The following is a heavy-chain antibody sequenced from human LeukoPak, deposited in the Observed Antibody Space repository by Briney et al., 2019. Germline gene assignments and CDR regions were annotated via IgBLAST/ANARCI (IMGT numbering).Heavy chain of an antibody. CDR3: ARDRASGITMVPWFDP. J-gene: IGHJ5*02. V-gene: IGHV1-69*01. CDR2: IIPIFGTA. D-gene: IGHD3-10*01. Sequence: SVKLSCTASGGTFSSYAISWVRQAPGQGLEWMGGIIPIFGTANYAQKFQGRVTITADESTSTAYMELSSLRSEDTAVYYCARDRASGITMVPWFDPWGQGTLVTVSS. CDR1: GGTFSSYA.